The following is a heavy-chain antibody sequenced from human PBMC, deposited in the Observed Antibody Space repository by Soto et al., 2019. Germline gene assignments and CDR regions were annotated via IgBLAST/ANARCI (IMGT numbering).Heavy chain of an antibody. V-gene: IGHV1-46*03. Sequence: ASVKVSCKASGYTFSSYYMHWVRQAPGQGLEWMGVINPSGGNTNYAQKLQGRVTVTRDTSTTTVYVELNSLTSEDTAVYYCARASVSGRRFDYWGQGNLVPVSS. D-gene: IGHD6-19*01. CDR3: ARASVSGRRFDY. CDR1: GYTFSSYY. J-gene: IGHJ4*02. CDR2: INPSGGNT.